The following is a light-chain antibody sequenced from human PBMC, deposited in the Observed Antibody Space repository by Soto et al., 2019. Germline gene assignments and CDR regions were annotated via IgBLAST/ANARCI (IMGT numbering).Light chain of an antibody. CDR1: QTVSSD. J-gene: IGKJ1*01. Sequence: IVLTQSPGTLSLSPGERATLSCRASQTVSSDLAWYQQKPGQGPRLLIHGASTRATAIPARFSGSGSGTEFTLTISSLQSEDFAVYYCQQYNSWPWTFGQGTKVDIK. CDR3: QQYNSWPWT. CDR2: GAS. V-gene: IGKV3-15*01.